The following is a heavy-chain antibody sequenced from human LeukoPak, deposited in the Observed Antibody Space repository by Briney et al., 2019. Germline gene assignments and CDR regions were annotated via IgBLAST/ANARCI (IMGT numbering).Heavy chain of an antibody. D-gene: IGHD1-26*01. V-gene: IGHV1-8*02. CDR1: GGTFSSYA. CDR2: MNPNSGNT. J-gene: IGHJ4*02. Sequence: ASVKVSCKASGGTFSSYAINWVRQATGQGLEWMGWMNPNSGNTGYAQKFQGRVTMTRNTSISTAYMELSSLRSEDTAVYYCARVPVGSIVGATWTPDYWGQGTLVTVSS. CDR3: ARVPVGSIVGATWTPDY.